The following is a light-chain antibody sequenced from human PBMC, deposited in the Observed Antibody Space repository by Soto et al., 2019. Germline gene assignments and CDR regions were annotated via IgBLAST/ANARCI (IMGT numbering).Light chain of an antibody. CDR2: GVR. CDR1: SNDIGTYDY. V-gene: IGLV2-14*01. CDR3: TSYSTSSPVV. Sequence: QSALTQPTSVSGSPGQSITISCTGNSNDIGTYDYVSWYQQHPGKAPRLLIHGVRNRPSGISSRFSASKSGLTASLTISGLQAEDEADYYCTSYSTSSPVVFGGGTKLTVL. J-gene: IGLJ2*01.